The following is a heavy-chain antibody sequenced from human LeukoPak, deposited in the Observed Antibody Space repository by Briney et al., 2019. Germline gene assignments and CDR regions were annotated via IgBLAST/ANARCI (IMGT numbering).Heavy chain of an antibody. J-gene: IGHJ5*02. CDR1: GYTFTNDY. Sequence: AGVKVSCKASGYTFTNDYMHWVRRAPGQGLEWMGVINPRGGTTRYVQKVQGIRITTRDTSTSTVYMELSSLRSEDTAVYYCARAFGSGSYHNPDHWGQGTLVTVSS. CDR2: INPRGGTT. V-gene: IGHV1-46*01. D-gene: IGHD3-10*01. CDR3: ARAFGSGSYHNPDH.